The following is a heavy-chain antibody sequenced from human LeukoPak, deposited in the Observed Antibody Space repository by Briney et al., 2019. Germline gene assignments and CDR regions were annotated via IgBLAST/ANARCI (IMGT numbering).Heavy chain of an antibody. J-gene: IGHJ5*02. V-gene: IGHV4-61*02. CDR3: ARDPVGAYTGWFDP. CDR2: IHTSGTT. D-gene: IGHD3-16*01. Sequence: SETLSLTCTVSADSISNANYYWSWIRQPAGKGLEWIGRIHTSGTTNYNPSLKSRVTISLDTSKNQFSLNLDSVTAADTAVYYCARDPVGAYTGWFDPWGQGILVTVSS. CDR1: ADSISNANYY.